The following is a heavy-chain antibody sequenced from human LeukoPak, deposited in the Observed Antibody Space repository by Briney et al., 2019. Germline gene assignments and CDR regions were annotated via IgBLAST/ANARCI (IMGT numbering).Heavy chain of an antibody. CDR1: GFIFSGSA. CDR2: IRSKVNGYAT. CDR3: TRLFGGGLNGMDV. D-gene: IGHD3-10*02. J-gene: IGHJ6*02. V-gene: IGHV3-73*01. Sequence: GGSLRLSCAASGFIFSGSAMHWVRQASGKGLEWVGRIRSKVNGYATAYAASVKDRFTISRDDSKNTAYLQMNSLKTEDMAVYYCTRLFGGGLNGMDVWGQGTTVTVSS.